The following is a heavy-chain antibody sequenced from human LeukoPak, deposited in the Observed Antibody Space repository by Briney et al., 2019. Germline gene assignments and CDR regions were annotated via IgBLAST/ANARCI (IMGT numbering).Heavy chain of an antibody. CDR3: ARSPLAAAAGWFDP. D-gene: IGHD6-13*01. J-gene: IGHJ5*02. CDR1: GGSISSGGYS. V-gene: IGHV4-30-2*01. CDR2: IYHSGST. Sequence: SQTLSLTCAVSGGSISSGGYSWSWIRQPPGKGLEWIGYIYHSGSTYYNPSLKSRVTISVDRSKNQFSLKLSSVTAADTAVYYCARSPLAAAAGWFDPWGQGTLVTVSS.